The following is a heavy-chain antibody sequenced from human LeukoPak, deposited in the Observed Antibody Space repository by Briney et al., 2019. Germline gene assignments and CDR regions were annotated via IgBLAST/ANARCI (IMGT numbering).Heavy chain of an antibody. Sequence: SETLSLTCTVSGGSLSSYYWSWIRQPPGKGLEWIGYIYGSGGTNYNPSLKSRVTISVDTSKKQFSLKLSSVTAADTAVYYCARLKRGVGTYYYGMDVWGQGTTVTVSS. CDR1: GGSLSSYY. CDR2: IYGSGGT. CDR3: ARLKRGVGTYYYGMDV. V-gene: IGHV4-59*08. J-gene: IGHJ6*02. D-gene: IGHD3-10*01.